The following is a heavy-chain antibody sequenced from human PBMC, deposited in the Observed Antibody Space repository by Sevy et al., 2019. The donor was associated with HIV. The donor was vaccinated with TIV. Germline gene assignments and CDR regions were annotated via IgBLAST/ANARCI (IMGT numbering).Heavy chain of an antibody. V-gene: IGHV3-33*01. CDR3: AIEYNNGYDY. CDR2: IWNDGNDK. Sequence: GGSLRLSCVASGFSFSNYAMHWVRQAPGKGLEWVAVIWNDGNDKSYADSVKGRFTISRDNAKNTLYLQMNSLRAEDTAIYYCAIEYNNGYDYWGQGTMVTVSS. CDR1: GFSFSNYA. D-gene: IGHD5-18*01. J-gene: IGHJ4*02.